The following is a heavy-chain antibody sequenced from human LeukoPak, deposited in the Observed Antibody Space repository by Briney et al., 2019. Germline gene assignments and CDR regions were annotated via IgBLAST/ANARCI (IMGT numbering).Heavy chain of an antibody. D-gene: IGHD4/OR15-4a*01. J-gene: IGHJ4*02. CDR3: AKERDYGPADY. CDR2: TYSGGST. CDR1: GFTVSSNY. V-gene: IGHV3-53*01. Sequence: GGSLRLSCAASGFTVSSNYMSWVRQAPGKGLEWVSVTYSGGSTYYADSVKGRFTVSRDNSKNTLFLQMNSLRAEDTAIYYCAKERDYGPADYWGQGTLVTVSS.